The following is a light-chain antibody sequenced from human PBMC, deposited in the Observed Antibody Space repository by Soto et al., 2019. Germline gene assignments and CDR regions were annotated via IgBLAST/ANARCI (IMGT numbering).Light chain of an antibody. V-gene: IGLV1-44*01. J-gene: IGLJ3*02. CDR1: SSNIGSNT. CDR2: SAY. CDR3: AAWDDSLNVWV. Sequence: QTVVTQPPSASATPGQRVAMSCSGGSSNIGSNTVSWFQQLPGTAPKLLIYSAYQRPSGVPDRFSGSKSGTSASLVISGLQSDDEADYYCAAWDDSLNVWVFGGGTKLTVL.